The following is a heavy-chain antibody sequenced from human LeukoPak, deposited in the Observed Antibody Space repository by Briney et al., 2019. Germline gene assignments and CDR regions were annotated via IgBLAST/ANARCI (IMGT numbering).Heavy chain of an antibody. V-gene: IGHV1-2*07. Sequence: ASVKVSCKASGGTLNSYAISWVRQAPGQGLEWMGWINPNNPATHSSHKFQGRVTMTSDSSISTVYLEVNRLKPDDTAVYFCARVRDYSNSPFNWFDAWGQGTLVIVSS. CDR3: ARVRDYSNSPFNWFDA. D-gene: IGHD6-6*01. CDR2: INPNNPAT. J-gene: IGHJ5*02. CDR1: GGTLNSYA.